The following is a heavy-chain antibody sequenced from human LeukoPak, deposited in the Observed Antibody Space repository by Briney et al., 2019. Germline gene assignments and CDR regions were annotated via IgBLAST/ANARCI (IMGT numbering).Heavy chain of an antibody. V-gene: IGHV1-2*04. CDR2: LNPSNDVT. CDR1: GYIFNDHY. J-gene: IGHJ4*02. Sequence: ASVKVSCKASGYIFNDHYIHWVRQAPGQGLEWMGWLNPSNDVTNYVQKFQGSVAMTRDTSISTAYMELTRPRPDDTAMYYCARGMVTTSGSFDYWGQGTLVTVSS. CDR3: ARGMVTTSGSFDY. D-gene: IGHD4-17*01.